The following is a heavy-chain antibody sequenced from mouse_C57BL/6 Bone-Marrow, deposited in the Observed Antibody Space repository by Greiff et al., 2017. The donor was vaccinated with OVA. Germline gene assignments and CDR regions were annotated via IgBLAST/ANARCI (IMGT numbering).Heavy chain of an antibody. D-gene: IGHD3-2*02. CDR3: ASSDSSGYRPFDY. CDR1: GFTFTDYY. J-gene: IGHJ2*01. V-gene: IGHV7-3*01. Sequence: EVKLVESGGGLVQPGGSLSLSCAASGFTFTDYYMSWVRQPPGKALEWLGFIRNKANGYTTEYSASVKGRFTISRDNSQSILYLQMNALRAEDSATYYCASSDSSGYRPFDYWGQGTTLTVSS. CDR2: IRNKANGYTT.